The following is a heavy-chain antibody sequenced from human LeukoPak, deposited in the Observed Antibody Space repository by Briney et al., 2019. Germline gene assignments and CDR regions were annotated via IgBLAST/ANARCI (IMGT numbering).Heavy chain of an antibody. CDR1: GYTFTSYG. CDR2: ISAYNGNT. CDR3: ARDLAGVVIDGGLGFDP. V-gene: IGHV1-18*01. D-gene: IGHD3-3*01. Sequence: PGASVKVSCKASGYTFTSYGISWVRQAPGQGLEWMGWISAYNGNTNYAQKLQGRVTMTTDTSTSTAYMELRSLRSDDTAVYYCARDLAGVVIDGGLGFDPWGQGTLVTVSS. J-gene: IGHJ5*02.